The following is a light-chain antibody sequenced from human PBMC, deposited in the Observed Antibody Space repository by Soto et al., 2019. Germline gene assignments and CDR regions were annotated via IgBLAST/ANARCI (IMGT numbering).Light chain of an antibody. J-gene: IGKJ4*01. CDR1: QDISNY. Sequence: DIQITQSPASLSESVVERVTITFQASQDISNYLNWYQQKPGKAPKLLIYDASNLETGVPSRFSGSGSGTDFTFTISSLQPEDIATYYCQQYDNVLSLTFGGGTKVAIK. V-gene: IGKV1-33*01. CDR3: QQYDNVLSLT. CDR2: DAS.